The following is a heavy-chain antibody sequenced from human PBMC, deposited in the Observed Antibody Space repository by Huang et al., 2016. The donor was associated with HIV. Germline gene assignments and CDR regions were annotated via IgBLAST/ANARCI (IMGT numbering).Heavy chain of an antibody. Sequence: QVQLVQSRAEVKKPGASVKVSCKVSEYTLTELSIHWVRQPPGKGLEWVVGFDTEIGETIYAQKFKGRGTMTEDTSTETAFMELSGLRPEDTAVYYCATGFDVFFDFWGQGTLVTVSS. CDR3: ATGFDVFFDF. CDR1: EYTLTELS. D-gene: IGHD3-9*01. V-gene: IGHV1-24*01. CDR2: FDTEIGET. J-gene: IGHJ4*02.